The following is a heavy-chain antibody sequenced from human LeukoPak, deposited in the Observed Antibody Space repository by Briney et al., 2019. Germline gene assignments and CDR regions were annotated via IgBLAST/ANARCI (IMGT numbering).Heavy chain of an antibody. CDR2: IKSKTDGGTT. Sequence: GGSLRLSCTTSGFNFRAYWMDWVRQAPGKGLEWVGRIKSKTDGGTTDYAAPVKGRFTISRDDSKNTLYLQMNSLKTEDTAVYYCTTVPPGIAAASFDYWGQGTLVTVSS. D-gene: IGHD6-13*01. CDR3: TTVPPGIAAASFDY. V-gene: IGHV3-15*01. CDR1: GFNFRAYW. J-gene: IGHJ4*02.